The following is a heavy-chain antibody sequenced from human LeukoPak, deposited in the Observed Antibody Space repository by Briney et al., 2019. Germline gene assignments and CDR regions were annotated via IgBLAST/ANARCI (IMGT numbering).Heavy chain of an antibody. CDR3: ARDSGWFRFDS. CDR2: IKEDGSDK. CDR1: GFTFSTYW. J-gene: IGHJ4*02. V-gene: IGHV3-7*03. D-gene: IGHD6-13*01. Sequence: SGGSLRLSCAASGFTFSTYWMTWVRQAPGKGLEWVANIKEDGSDKYYVDSVKGRFTISRDNAKSSLYLQMNGLRAEDTAVYFCARDSGWFRFDSWGQGTLVTVSS.